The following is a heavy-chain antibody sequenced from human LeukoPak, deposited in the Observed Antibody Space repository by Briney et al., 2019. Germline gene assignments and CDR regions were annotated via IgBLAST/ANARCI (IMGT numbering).Heavy chain of an antibody. CDR2: INSGGSGT. V-gene: IGHV3-74*01. D-gene: IGHD3-22*01. J-gene: IGHJ4*02. CDR3: AKEGLYYYDSSGYYALDY. CDR1: GFNFASNW. Sequence: GGSLRLSCAASGFNFASNWMHWVRQTPGKGLMWVSRINSGGSGTSYADSVEGRFTISRDNSKNTLYLQMNSLRAEDTAVYYCAKEGLYYYDSSGYYALDYWGQGTLVTVSS.